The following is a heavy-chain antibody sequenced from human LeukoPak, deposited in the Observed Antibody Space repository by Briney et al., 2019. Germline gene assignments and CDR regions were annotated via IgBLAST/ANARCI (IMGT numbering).Heavy chain of an antibody. D-gene: IGHD4-17*01. CDR1: GFIFPTYV. CDR3: ARAGYDYANLDY. V-gene: IGHV3-23*01. J-gene: IGHJ4*02. CDR2: VGGDGRVT. Sequence: GSLRLSCAASGFIFPTYVMSWVRQAPGKGLEWVSSVGGDGRVTYYADSVKGRFSISRDNSKNTLVLQMNSLRAEDTAVYYCARAGYDYANLDYWGQGTLVTVSS.